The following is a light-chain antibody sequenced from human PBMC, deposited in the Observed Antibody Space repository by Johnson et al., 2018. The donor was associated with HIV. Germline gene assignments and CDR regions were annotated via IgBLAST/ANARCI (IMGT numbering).Light chain of an antibody. Sequence: QSILTQPPSVSAAPEQKVTISCSGSTSNIGNKYVSWYQHLPGTAPKLLIYENNKRPSGIPDRFSGSKSGTTATLVIAGLQTGDEADYYCGTWDAGLSVLYVFGTGTKVTVL. J-gene: IGLJ1*01. V-gene: IGLV1-51*02. CDR2: ENN. CDR3: GTWDAGLSVLYV. CDR1: TSNIGNKY.